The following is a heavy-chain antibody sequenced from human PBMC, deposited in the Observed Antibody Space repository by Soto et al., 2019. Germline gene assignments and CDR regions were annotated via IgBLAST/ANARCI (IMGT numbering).Heavy chain of an antibody. CDR3: AHNRGGYSYGRTCDY. CDR2: IYWDDDK. V-gene: IGHV2-5*02. CDR1: GFSLSTSGVG. D-gene: IGHD5-18*01. Sequence: QITLKESGPTLVKPTQTLTLTCTFSGFSLSTSGVGVGWIRQPPGKALEWLALIYWDDDKRYSPSLKSRLTIXXDXSXXPVVLTTPNMAPVDTATDYCAHNRGGYSYGRTCDYWGPGTLVTVSS. J-gene: IGHJ4*02.